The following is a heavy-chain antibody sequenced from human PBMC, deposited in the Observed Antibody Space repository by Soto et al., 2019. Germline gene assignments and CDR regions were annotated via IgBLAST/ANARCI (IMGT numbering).Heavy chain of an antibody. CDR2: IFSNDEE. V-gene: IGHV2-26*01. D-gene: IGHD3-22*01. CDR3: ARMQYCFHDTGYYYVVEDAFDI. J-gene: IGHJ3*02. Sequence: QVTLKESGPVLVNATETLTLTCTVSGFSLNNARMGVSWIRQPPGKAPEWLAHIFSNDEESYSTSLKSRLTIPQDTSRSQVVLTMPNLDPVDTATYSCARMQYCFHDTGYYYVVEDAFDIWGQGTPVTVSS. CDR1: GFSLNNARMG.